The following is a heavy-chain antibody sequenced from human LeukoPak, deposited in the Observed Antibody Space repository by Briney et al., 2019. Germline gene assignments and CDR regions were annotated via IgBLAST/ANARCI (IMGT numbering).Heavy chain of an antibody. Sequence: PSETLSLTCTVSGYSISSGYYWGWIRQPPGKGLEWIGSIYHSGSTYYNPSLKSRVTISVDTSKNQFSLKLSSVTAADTAVYYCARDADSGSSPYWGQGTLVTVSS. V-gene: IGHV4-38-2*02. CDR1: GYSISSGYY. CDR2: IYHSGST. D-gene: IGHD6-13*01. J-gene: IGHJ4*02. CDR3: ARDADSGSSPY.